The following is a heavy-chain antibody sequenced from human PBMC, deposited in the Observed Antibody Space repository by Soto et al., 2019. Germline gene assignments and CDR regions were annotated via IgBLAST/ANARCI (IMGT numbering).Heavy chain of an antibody. D-gene: IGHD6-25*01. V-gene: IGHV3-30*18. Sequence: QVQLVESGGGVVQPGRSLRLSCAASGFTFSSYGMHWVRQAPGKGLEWVAVISYDGSNKYYADSVKGRFTISRDNSKNTLYLQMNSLRAEDTAVYYCAKELVVNSSGWPSDAFDIWGQGTMVTVSS. J-gene: IGHJ3*02. CDR2: ISYDGSNK. CDR1: GFTFSSYG. CDR3: AKELVVNSSGWPSDAFDI.